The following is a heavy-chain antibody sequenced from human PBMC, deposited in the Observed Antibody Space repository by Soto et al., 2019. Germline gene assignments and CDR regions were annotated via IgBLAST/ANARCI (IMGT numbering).Heavy chain of an antibody. CDR2: IIPILGIA. Sequence: GASVKVSCKASGGTFSSYTISWVRQAPGQGLEWMGRIIPILGIANYAQKFQGRVTITADKSTSTAYMELSSLRSEDTAVYYCATITMVRGTYLFDYWGQGTLVTVSS. D-gene: IGHD3-10*01. CDR3: ATITMVRGTYLFDY. J-gene: IGHJ4*02. CDR1: GGTFSSYT. V-gene: IGHV1-69*02.